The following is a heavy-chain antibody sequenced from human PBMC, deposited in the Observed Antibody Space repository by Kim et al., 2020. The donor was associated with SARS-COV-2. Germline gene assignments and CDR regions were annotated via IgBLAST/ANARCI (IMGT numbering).Heavy chain of an antibody. D-gene: IGHD2-2*01. V-gene: IGHV4-34*04. Sequence: PSLQNRATISVDTSKNQFSLKLNSVTAADTAIYYCARYCSSATCHGAFDIWGQGTMVTVSS. J-gene: IGHJ3*02. CDR3: ARYCSSATCHGAFDI.